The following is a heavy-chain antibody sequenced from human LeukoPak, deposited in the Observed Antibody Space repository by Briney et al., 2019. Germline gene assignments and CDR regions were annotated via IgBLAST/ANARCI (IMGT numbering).Heavy chain of an antibody. D-gene: IGHD2/OR15-2a*01. V-gene: IGHV1-18*01. CDR1: GYPFTSYG. J-gene: IGHJ4*02. CDR3: AREDSNSENF. Sequence: GASVKVSCKASGYPFTSYGLTWVRQTPGQGLQWMGWIAAYNGATNYAQIFQGRISMTTDTSTNTGYMELRSLTSDGTAVYYCAREDSNSENFWGQGTLVTVSS. CDR2: IAAYNGAT.